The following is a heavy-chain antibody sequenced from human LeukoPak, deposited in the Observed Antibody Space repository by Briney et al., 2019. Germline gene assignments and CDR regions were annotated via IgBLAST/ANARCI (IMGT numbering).Heavy chain of an antibody. CDR1: GYTFTGYY. Sequence: ASVKVSCKAPGYTFTGYYMHWVRQAPGQGLEWMGRINPNSGGTNYAQKFQGRVTMTRDTSISTAYMELSRLRSDDTAVYYCARIPNYDILTGCFDYWGQGTLVTVSS. CDR3: ARIPNYDILTGCFDY. V-gene: IGHV1-2*06. J-gene: IGHJ4*02. D-gene: IGHD3-9*01. CDR2: INPNSGGT.